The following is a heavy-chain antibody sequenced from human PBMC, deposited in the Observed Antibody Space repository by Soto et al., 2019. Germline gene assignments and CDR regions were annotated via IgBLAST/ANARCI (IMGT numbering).Heavy chain of an antibody. V-gene: IGHV3-53*01. D-gene: IGHD3-22*01. J-gene: IGHJ3*02. Sequence: WGVLRLSLAAPWVTRSKKYNGWVRQAPGKGLEWVSVIYSGGSTYYADSVKGRFTISRDKSNNTLYLQMNTLRAEDTAVYYCARGLNYFDHHAFDIWGQGTMVTVSS. CDR3: ARGLNYFDHHAFDI. CDR1: WVTRSKKY. CDR2: IYSGGST.